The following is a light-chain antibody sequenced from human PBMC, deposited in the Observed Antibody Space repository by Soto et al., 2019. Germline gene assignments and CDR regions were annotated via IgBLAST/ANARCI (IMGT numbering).Light chain of an antibody. CDR2: DAS. Sequence: GLTQSAAGVSLFPGERATLSCRASQSVXNYFCWCQQRPGQAPRLLXADASYMATGSPARFSGSGSGTDFTLTISSLEPEDFAVYYFQHRKNRPCRFGPGTKVDI. CDR1: QSVXNY. V-gene: IGKV3-11*01. J-gene: IGKJ3*01. CDR3: QHRKNRPCR.